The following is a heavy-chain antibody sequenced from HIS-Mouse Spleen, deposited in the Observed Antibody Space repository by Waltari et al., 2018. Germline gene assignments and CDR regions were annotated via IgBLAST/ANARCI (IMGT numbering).Heavy chain of an antibody. J-gene: IGHJ4*02. D-gene: IGHD7-27*01. CDR1: GYSISSGYY. CDR3: ARANWGSYYFDY. CDR2: IYHSGST. Sequence: QVQLQESGPGLVKPSETLSLTCTVSGYSISSGYYWGWIRQPPGKGLEWIGSIYHSGSTYYNPSLKSRVTISVDTSTNQFSLKLSSVTAADTAVYYCARANWGSYYFDYWGQGTLVTVSS. V-gene: IGHV4-38-2*02.